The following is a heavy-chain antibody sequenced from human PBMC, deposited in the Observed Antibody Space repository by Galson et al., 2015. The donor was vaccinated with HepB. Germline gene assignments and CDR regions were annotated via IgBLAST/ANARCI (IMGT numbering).Heavy chain of an antibody. CDR3: ARSVGGSGSSVWDY. D-gene: IGHD3-10*01. CDR2: INWNGGST. CDR1: GFTFDDYG. Sequence: SLRLSCAASGFTFDDYGMSWVRQAPGKGLEWVSGINWNGGSTGYADSVKGRFTISRDNAKNSLYLQMNSLRAEDTALYYCARSVGGSGSSVWDYWGQGTLVTVSS. J-gene: IGHJ4*02. V-gene: IGHV3-20*04.